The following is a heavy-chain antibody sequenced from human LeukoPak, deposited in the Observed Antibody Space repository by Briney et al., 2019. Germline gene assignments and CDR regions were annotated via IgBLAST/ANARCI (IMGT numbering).Heavy chain of an antibody. CDR2: IKQDGSEK. J-gene: IGHJ6*04. CDR1: RFTFSNYW. V-gene: IGHV3-7*01. D-gene: IGHD3-10*02. CDR3: AELGITMIGGV. Sequence: GGSRGLSCEGSRFTFSNYWMSWVRQAPGKGLEWVATIKQDGSEKYYIDSVKGRFTISRDNAKSSLYLQMNSLRAEDTAVYYCAELGITMIGGVWGKGTTVTISS.